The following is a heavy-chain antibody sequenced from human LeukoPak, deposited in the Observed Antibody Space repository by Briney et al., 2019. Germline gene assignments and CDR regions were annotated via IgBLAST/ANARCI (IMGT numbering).Heavy chain of an antibody. CDR1: GFTFDDYA. CDR3: AKASGQWLVLGAFDI. J-gene: IGHJ3*02. Sequence: GGSLRLSCAASGFTFDDYAMHWVRQAPGKGLEWVSLISGDGGSTYYADSVKGRFTISRDNSKNSLYLQMNSLRTEHTALYYCAKASGQWLVLGAFDIWGQGTMVTVSS. CDR2: ISGDGGST. D-gene: IGHD6-19*01. V-gene: IGHV3-43*02.